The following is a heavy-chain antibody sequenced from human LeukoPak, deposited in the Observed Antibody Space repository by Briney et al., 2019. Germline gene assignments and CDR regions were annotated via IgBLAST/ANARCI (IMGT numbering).Heavy chain of an antibody. V-gene: IGHV3-30-3*01. Sequence: QPGGSLRLSCAASGFTFSRYAMHWVRQAPGKGLEWVAATSHDGTDKYYADSVKGRSTKSRDSSRNTLSLQMNSLKIEDTAVYFCVRAPPDERRGYYYFDYWGQGTLVTVSS. CDR3: VRAPPDERRGYYYFDY. J-gene: IGHJ4*02. CDR1: GFTFSRYA. CDR2: TSHDGTDK. D-gene: IGHD3-22*01.